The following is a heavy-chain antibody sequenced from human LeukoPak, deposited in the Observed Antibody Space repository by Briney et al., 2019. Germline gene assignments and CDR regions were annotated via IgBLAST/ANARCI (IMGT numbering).Heavy chain of an antibody. CDR2: ISGSGGST. Sequence: GGSLRLSCAASGFTFSSYVMSWVRQAPRKGVEWVSGISGSGGSTYYADSVKGRFTISRDNSKNTLYLQMNSLGAEDTAVYYCATTLLRASTYMDVWGKGTTVTVSS. V-gene: IGHV3-23*01. D-gene: IGHD1-1*01. J-gene: IGHJ6*03. CDR1: GFTFSSYV. CDR3: ATTLLRASTYMDV.